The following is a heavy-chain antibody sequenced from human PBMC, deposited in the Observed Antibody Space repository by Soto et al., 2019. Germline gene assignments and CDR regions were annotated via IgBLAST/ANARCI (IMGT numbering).Heavy chain of an antibody. CDR3: AKDDGRVAGTHYFDY. CDR2: ISGSGGST. Sequence: GGSLRLSCAASGFTFSSYAMSWVRQAPGKGLEWVSAISGSGGSTYYADSVKGRFTISRDNSKNTLYLQMNSLRAEDTAVYYWAKDDGRVAGTHYFDYWGQGTLVTVSS. V-gene: IGHV3-23*01. J-gene: IGHJ4*02. D-gene: IGHD6-19*01. CDR1: GFTFSSYA.